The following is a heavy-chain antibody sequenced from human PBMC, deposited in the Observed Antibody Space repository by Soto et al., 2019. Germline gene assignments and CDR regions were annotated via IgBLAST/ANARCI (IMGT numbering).Heavy chain of an antibody. D-gene: IGHD4-4*01. Sequence: ASVKVSCKASGYTFPGNYMHWVRQAPGQGLEWMGIINPSGGSTSYAQKFRGRVTMTRDTSTSTVYMELSSLRSEDTAVYYCARPGTTVPHDAFDIWGQGTMVTVSS. CDR3: ARPGTTVPHDAFDI. J-gene: IGHJ3*02. V-gene: IGHV1-46*01. CDR2: INPSGGST. CDR1: GYTFPGNY.